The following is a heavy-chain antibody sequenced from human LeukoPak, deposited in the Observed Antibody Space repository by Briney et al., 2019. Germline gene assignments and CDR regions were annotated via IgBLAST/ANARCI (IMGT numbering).Heavy chain of an antibody. J-gene: IGHJ4*02. D-gene: IGHD3-22*01. Sequence: GGSLRLSCAASGFTLSNAWISWVRQAPGKGLEWVGRIKRKTDGGTTDYAAPVKGRFTISGDDSKNTLYLEMNSLKTEDTAVYYCTTESLQGSYDSSGYLDYWGQGTLVTVSS. CDR3: TTESLQGSYDSSGYLDY. V-gene: IGHV3-15*01. CDR1: GFTLSNAW. CDR2: IKRKTDGGTT.